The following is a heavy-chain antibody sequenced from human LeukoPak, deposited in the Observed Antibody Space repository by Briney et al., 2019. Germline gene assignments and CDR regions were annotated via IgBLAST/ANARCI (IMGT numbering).Heavy chain of an antibody. CDR1: SYTFTTYN. Sequence: ASVKVSCEASSYTFTTYNINWVRQAPGQGLEWMGWISGYNGNTNYAQKLQGRVTMTTDTSTSTAYMELRSLKSDDTAVYYCASLKNYYDSSGYLVTDAFDIWGQGTMVTVSS. CDR2: ISGYNGNT. D-gene: IGHD3-22*01. J-gene: IGHJ3*02. V-gene: IGHV1-18*01. CDR3: ASLKNYYDSSGYLVTDAFDI.